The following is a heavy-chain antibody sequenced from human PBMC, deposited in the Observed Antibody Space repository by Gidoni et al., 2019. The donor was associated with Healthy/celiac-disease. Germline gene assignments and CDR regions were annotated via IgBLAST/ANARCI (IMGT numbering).Heavy chain of an antibody. CDR1: GYTFPSYD. J-gene: IGHJ6*02. Sequence: QVQLVQSGAEVKKPGASVKVSCKASGYTFPSYDINWVRQAHGQGLEWMGWMNPNSGNTGYAQKFQGRVTMTRNTSISTAYMELSSLRSEDTAVYYCARGRKGAARPFYYYGMDVWGQGTTVTVSS. CDR2: MNPNSGNT. D-gene: IGHD6-6*01. CDR3: ARGRKGAARPFYYYGMDV. V-gene: IGHV1-8*01.